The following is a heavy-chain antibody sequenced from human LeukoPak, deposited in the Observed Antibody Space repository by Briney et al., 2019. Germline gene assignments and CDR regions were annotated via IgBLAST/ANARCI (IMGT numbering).Heavy chain of an antibody. D-gene: IGHD5-12*01. CDR3: ARHVYSGYDYRAYYFDY. CDR1: GYSFTSYW. Sequence: GESLKISCKGSGYSFTSYWIGWVRQMPGKGLEWMGIIYPGDSDTRYSPSFQSQVTISADKSISTAYLQWSSLKASDTAMYYCARHVYSGYDYRAYYFDYWGQGTLVTVSS. J-gene: IGHJ4*02. CDR2: IYPGDSDT. V-gene: IGHV5-51*01.